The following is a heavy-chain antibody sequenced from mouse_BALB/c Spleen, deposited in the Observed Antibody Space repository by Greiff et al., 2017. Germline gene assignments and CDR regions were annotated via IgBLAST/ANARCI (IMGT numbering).Heavy chain of an antibody. J-gene: IGHJ3*01. Sequence: EVKLMESGGGLVKPGGSLKLSCAASGFAFSSYDMSWVRQTPEKRLEWVAYISSGGGSTYYPDTVKGRFTISRDNAKNTLYLQMSSLKSEDTAMYYCARQEGGFAYWGQGTLVTVSA. V-gene: IGHV5-12-1*01. CDR2: ISSGGGST. CDR1: GFAFSSYD. CDR3: ARQEGGFAY.